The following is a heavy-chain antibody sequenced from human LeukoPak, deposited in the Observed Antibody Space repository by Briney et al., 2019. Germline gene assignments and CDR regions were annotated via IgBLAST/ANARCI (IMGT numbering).Heavy chain of an antibody. CDR2: IIGSGGST. J-gene: IGHJ5*02. D-gene: IGHD3-3*01. CDR1: GFTFSSYA. CDR3: AKDPYYDPTNWFDP. Sequence: PGGSLRLSCEASGFTFSSYAMSWVRQAPGKGLEWVSAIIGSGGSTYYADSVKGRFTISRDNSKNTLFLQMNSLRAEDTAVYYCAKDPYYDPTNWFDPWGQGTLVTVSS. V-gene: IGHV3-23*01.